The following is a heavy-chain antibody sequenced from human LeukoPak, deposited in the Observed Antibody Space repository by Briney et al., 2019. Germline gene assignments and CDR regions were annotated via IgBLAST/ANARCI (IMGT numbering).Heavy chain of an antibody. J-gene: IGHJ4*02. Sequence: GGSLRLSSAASGFIFRHYGFHWVRHTPRKGLEWGASIWSDAGNTFYGSSVKGRFFIQRDNVQKTVYFQMSSLRADDTAVYYCVKDAQRGFDYSNSFQYWGQGSLVTVSS. D-gene: IGHD4-11*01. CDR3: VKDAQRGFDYSNSFQY. V-gene: IGHV3-30*02. CDR1: GFIFRHYG. CDR2: IWSDAGNT.